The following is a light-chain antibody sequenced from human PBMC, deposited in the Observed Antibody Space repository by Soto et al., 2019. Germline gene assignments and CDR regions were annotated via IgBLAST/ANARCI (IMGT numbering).Light chain of an antibody. V-gene: IGKV1-17*01. CDR1: QGIRND. CDR2: AAS. CDR3: QQYNNWPLWT. Sequence: DTQMTQSPSSLSASVGDRVTITCRASQGIRNDLGWYQQKPGQAPTRLIYAASNLHSGVPSRFIGSGSGTEFTLTISSLQSEDFAVYYCQQYNNWPLWTFGQGTKVDIK. J-gene: IGKJ1*01.